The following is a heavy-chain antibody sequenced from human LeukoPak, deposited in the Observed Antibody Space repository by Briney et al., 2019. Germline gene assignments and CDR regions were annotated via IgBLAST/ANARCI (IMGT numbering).Heavy chain of an antibody. CDR2: IRYDGSNK. CDR3: AKGYSSGWYEDAFDI. CDR1: GFTFSSYG. J-gene: IGHJ3*02. Sequence: GGSLRLSCAASGFTFSSYGMHWVRQAPGKGLEWVTFIRYDGSNKYYADSVKGRFTISRDNSKNTLYLQMNSLRAEDTAVYYCAKGYSSGWYEDAFDIWGQGTMVTVSS. D-gene: IGHD6-19*01. V-gene: IGHV3-30*02.